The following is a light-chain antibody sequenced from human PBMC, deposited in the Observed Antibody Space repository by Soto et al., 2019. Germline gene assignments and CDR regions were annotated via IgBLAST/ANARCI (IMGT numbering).Light chain of an antibody. CDR1: QSVGSS. J-gene: IGKJ2*01. Sequence: IVMTQSPATLSVSPGDRATLSCRASQSVGSSLAWYQQKPGQAPRLLIYHASTRATAVPARFSGSGSGTEFPPTISSLQSEDFAVYYCQHHFNWPPFAFGPGTKLEI. CDR2: HAS. V-gene: IGKV3-15*01. CDR3: QHHFNWPPFA.